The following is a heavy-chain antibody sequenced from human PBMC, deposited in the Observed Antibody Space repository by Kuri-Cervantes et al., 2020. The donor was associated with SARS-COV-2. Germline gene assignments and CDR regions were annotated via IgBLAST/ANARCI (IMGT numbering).Heavy chain of an antibody. CDR2: SLEGEKI. CDR1: GGSFSGYY. J-gene: IGHJ4*02. CDR3: VRPTAIRVPLFDF. D-gene: IGHD2-2*01. Sequence: SQTLSLTCAVDGGSFSGYYWSWIRQPPGKGLEWIGESLEGEKIKRNPSLKTRVTISLDTSKNQFSLRLNSVTAADAAVYYCVRPTAIRVPLFDFWGRGTLVTVSS. V-gene: IGHV4-34*12.